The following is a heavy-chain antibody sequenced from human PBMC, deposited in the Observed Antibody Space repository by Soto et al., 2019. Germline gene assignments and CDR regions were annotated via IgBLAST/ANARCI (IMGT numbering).Heavy chain of an antibody. D-gene: IGHD1-1*01. CDR1: GYTFTGYH. CDR3: ALIRTGLQLCNHPNDS. J-gene: IGHJ5*01. V-gene: IGHV1-2*02. CDR2: INPSDGGT. Sequence: GASGKVSCKASGYTFTGYHIHWVRQAPGQGLEWMGSINPSDGGTKYAQNFQGRVTMTRDTSISTAYMDLSRLKSDDTAVYYCALIRTGLQLCNHPNDSWGQGTLVTVSS.